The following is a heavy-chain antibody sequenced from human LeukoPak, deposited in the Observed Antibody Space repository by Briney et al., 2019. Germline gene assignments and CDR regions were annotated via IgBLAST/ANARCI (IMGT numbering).Heavy chain of an antibody. CDR2: ISAYNGNT. J-gene: IGHJ4*02. Sequence: VSVKVSCKASGYTFTSYGISWVRQAPGQGLEWMGWISAYNGNTNSAQKVQGRVTLTTDTSTSTAYMELRSLRSDDTAVYYCARQVDTSMALPDYWGQGTLVTSPQ. V-gene: IGHV1-18*01. CDR3: ARQVDTSMALPDY. CDR1: GYTFTSYG. D-gene: IGHD5-18*01.